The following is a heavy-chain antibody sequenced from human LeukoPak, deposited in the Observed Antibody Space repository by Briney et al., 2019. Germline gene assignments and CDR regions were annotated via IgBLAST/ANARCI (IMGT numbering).Heavy chain of an antibody. CDR1: RFSSDDYG. CDR3: ARVSFYCYGSGSYYCYIDV. Sequence: GGSLRLSCALSRFSSDDYGMSWVRPAPGEGLEWVSGIKWNGGSTGYADSVKGRFTLSRDNAKHSLYLQVNRLRAAHTSLYYWARVSFYCYGSGSYYCYIDVRGKGTTVTVSS. V-gene: IGHV3-20*04. CDR2: IKWNGGST. J-gene: IGHJ6*03. D-gene: IGHD3-10*01.